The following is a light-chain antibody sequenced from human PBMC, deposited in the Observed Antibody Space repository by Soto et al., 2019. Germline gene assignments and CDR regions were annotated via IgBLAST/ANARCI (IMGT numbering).Light chain of an antibody. CDR1: QSVSTN. V-gene: IGKV3-20*01. Sequence: EILMTHSPATLSVSPGERATLSCRSSQSVSTNVAWYQQKPGQAPRLLIYGASNRATGIPDRFSGSGSGTDFTLTISRLEPEDFAVYYCQQYGSSGTFGQWTKV. CDR3: QQYGSSGT. J-gene: IGKJ1*01. CDR2: GAS.